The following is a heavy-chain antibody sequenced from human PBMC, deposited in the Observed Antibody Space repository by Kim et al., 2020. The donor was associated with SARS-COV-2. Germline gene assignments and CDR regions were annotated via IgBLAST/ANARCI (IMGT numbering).Heavy chain of an antibody. CDR2: IYYSGST. CDR1: GGSISSCSYY. V-gene: IGHV4-39*07. J-gene: IGHJ3*02. D-gene: IGHD3-22*01. CDR3: ARGLFSMIVVVIEEDDAFEI. Sequence: SETLSLTCTVSGGSISSCSYYWGWLRQPPGKGLVWMGRIYYSGSTYYNLSLKSRVTISVDTSKYQFSLKLSSVTAADTPVYYCARGLFSMIVVVIEEDDAFEIFGQGTIFTASS.